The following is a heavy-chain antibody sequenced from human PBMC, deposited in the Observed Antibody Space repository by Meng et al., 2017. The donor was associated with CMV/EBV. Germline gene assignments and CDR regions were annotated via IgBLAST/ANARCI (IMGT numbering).Heavy chain of an antibody. CDR2: TIPICGTA. V-gene: IGHV1-69*01. CDR3: ALSYDYESSGYYYY. J-gene: IGHJ4*02. Sequence: KAPGGTRSSYAIRRGRQAPGQGLVCMGRTIPICGTANYAQKFQGRVTITADESTSTAYMELSSLRAEDTAVYYCALSYDYESSGYYYYWGQGTLVTVSS. D-gene: IGHD3-22*01. CDR1: GGTRSSYA.